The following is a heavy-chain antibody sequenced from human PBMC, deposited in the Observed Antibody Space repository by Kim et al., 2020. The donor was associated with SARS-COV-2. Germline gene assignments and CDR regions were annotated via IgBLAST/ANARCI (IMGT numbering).Heavy chain of an antibody. J-gene: IGHJ6*02. CDR3: ARDSSIFGVVITPLSYYYVMDV. CDR1: GYTFTGYY. CDR2: INPNSGGT. D-gene: IGHD3-3*01. Sequence: ASVKVSCKASGYTFTGYYMHWVRQAPGQGLEWMGRINPNSGGTNYAQKFQGRVTRTRDTSISTAYMELSRLRSDDTAVYYCARDSSIFGVVITPLSYYYVMDVWGQGTTVTVSS. V-gene: IGHV1-2*06.